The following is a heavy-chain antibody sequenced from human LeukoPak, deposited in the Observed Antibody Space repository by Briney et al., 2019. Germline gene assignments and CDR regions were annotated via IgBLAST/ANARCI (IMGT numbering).Heavy chain of an antibody. Sequence: SGPALVKPTQTPTLTCTFSGFSLSTTGMCMSWIRQPPGKALEWLALIDWDDDKYYSTSLKTRLTISKDTSKRQVVLTMTNMEPVDTAPYYCGRIVHSSRWYFEYWGRGALVSVSS. V-gene: IGHV2-70*01. J-gene: IGHJ4*02. D-gene: IGHD6-13*01. CDR2: IDWDDDK. CDR1: GFSLSTTGMC. CDR3: GRIVHSSRWYFEY.